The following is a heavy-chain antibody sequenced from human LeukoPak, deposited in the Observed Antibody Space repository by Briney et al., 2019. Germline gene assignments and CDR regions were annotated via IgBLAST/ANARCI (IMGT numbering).Heavy chain of an antibody. CDR1: GFTLSSYS. Sequence: GGSLRLSCVASGFTLSSYSMNWVRQAPGKGLGWVSSISSSSTYIYYAYSVKGRFTISKDNAKYTLYLQMNSLRAEDTAVYYCAREGAPYWGQGTLVTVSS. J-gene: IGHJ4*02. CDR2: ISSSSTYI. V-gene: IGHV3-21*01. CDR3: AREGAPY.